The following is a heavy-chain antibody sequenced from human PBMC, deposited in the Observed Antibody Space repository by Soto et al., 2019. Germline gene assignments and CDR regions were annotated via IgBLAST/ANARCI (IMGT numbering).Heavy chain of an antibody. V-gene: IGHV4-59*12. Sequence: SETLSLTCSVSGGSISDYYWSWIRQSPEKGLEYIAYSSYGGITNLNGALNGRVTMSIDTSKNQFSLNLTSVTAADTAIYYCARDNYGGMLDYWGPGTLVTVSS. CDR1: GGSISDYY. J-gene: IGHJ4*02. CDR3: ARDNYGGMLDY. D-gene: IGHD4-17*01. CDR2: SSYGGIT.